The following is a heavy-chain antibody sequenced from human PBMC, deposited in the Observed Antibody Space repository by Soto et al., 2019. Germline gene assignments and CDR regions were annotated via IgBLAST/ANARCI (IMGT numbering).Heavy chain of an antibody. J-gene: IGHJ5*02. Sequence: SETLSLTCTVSVRSISSGDYYWSWIRHPPGKGLEWIGYIYYSGSTYYNPSLKSRVTISVDTSKNQFSLKLSSVTAADTAVYYCARGPSPDRGTTDFDTWGQETLLTVSS. D-gene: IGHD3-16*01. CDR1: VRSISSGDYY. CDR2: IYYSGST. V-gene: IGHV4-30-4*01. CDR3: ARGPSPDRGTTDFDT.